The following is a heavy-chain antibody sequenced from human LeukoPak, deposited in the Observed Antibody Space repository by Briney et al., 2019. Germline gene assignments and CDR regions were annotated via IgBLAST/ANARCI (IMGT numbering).Heavy chain of an antibody. CDR2: ISSSSSYI. CDR1: GFTFSSYS. D-gene: IGHD3-22*01. J-gene: IGHJ3*02. Sequence: GSLRLSCAASGFTFSSYSMNWVRQAPGKGLEWVSSISSSSSYIYYADSVKGRFTISRDNAKNSLYLQMNSLRAEDTAVYYCARDLHYYDSSGYWRAALGFDIWGQGTMVTVSS. V-gene: IGHV3-21*01. CDR3: ARDLHYYDSSGYWRAALGFDI.